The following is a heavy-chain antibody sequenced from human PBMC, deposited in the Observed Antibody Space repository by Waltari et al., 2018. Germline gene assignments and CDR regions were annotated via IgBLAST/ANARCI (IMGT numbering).Heavy chain of an antibody. Sequence: EVQLVESGGGLVQPGGSLRLSCAASGFTFSSYSMNWVRQAPGKGLEWVSYISSSSSTIYYADSVKGRFTISRDNAKNSLYLQMNSLRAEDTALYYCAKGPQDSSGYYYFDYWGQGTLVTVSS. CDR2: ISSSSSTI. CDR1: GFTFSSYS. CDR3: AKGPQDSSGYYYFDY. J-gene: IGHJ4*02. D-gene: IGHD3-22*01. V-gene: IGHV3-48*01.